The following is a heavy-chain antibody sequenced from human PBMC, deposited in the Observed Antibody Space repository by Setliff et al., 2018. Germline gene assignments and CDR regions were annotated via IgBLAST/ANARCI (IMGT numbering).Heavy chain of an antibody. V-gene: IGHV3-21*01. CDR1: GFTFSIYS. Sequence: GESLKISCATSGFTFSIYSMNWVRQAPGKGLEWVSSITSSSTYISYADSLRGSFTISRDNAKNSLYLQMNSLRAEDTAVYYCARGPLVGTTEYYLDYWGQGTLVTVSS. CDR2: ITSSSTYI. D-gene: IGHD1-26*01. J-gene: IGHJ4*02. CDR3: ARGPLVGTTEYYLDY.